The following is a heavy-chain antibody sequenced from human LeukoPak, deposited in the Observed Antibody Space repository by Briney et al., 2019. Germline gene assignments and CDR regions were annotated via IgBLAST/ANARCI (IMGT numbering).Heavy chain of an antibody. J-gene: IGHJ4*02. Sequence: GGSLRLSCAASGFTFSNYGMSWVRQAPGKGLDWVSAISGPGGSTYYADSVKGRFTISRDNSKNTLYLQMNSLRAEDTAVYYCAKVSGSYYLDYWGQGTLVTVSS. V-gene: IGHV3-23*01. CDR2: ISGPGGST. CDR1: GFTFSNYG. CDR3: AKVSGSYYLDY. D-gene: IGHD1-26*01.